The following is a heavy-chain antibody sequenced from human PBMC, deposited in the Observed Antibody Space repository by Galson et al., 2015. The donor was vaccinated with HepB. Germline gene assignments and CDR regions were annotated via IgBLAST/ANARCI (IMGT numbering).Heavy chain of an antibody. CDR3: IRPGGSVAGPGGAY. J-gene: IGHJ4*02. V-gene: IGHV1-24*01. CDR1: GYSLTELY. Sequence: SVKVSCKVSGYSLTELYMQWVRQAPGKGLEWMGGFDPEDGEAIYAQKFQGRVTMTEDTSTDTAYMELSSLRSEDTAMYYCIRPGGSVAGPGGAYWGQGTLVPFSS. D-gene: IGHD6-19*01. CDR2: FDPEDGEA.